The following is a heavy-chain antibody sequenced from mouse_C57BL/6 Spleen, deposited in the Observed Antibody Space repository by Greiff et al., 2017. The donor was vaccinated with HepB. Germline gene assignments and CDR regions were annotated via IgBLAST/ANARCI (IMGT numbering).Heavy chain of an antibody. D-gene: IGHD2-5*01. V-gene: IGHV1-50*01. CDR1: GYTFTSYW. J-gene: IGHJ3*01. CDR2: IDPSDSYT. CDR3: ARDDYYSNYWFAY. Sequence: VQLQQPGAELVKPGASVKLSCKASGYTFTSYWMQWVKQRPGQGLEWIGEIDPSDSYTNYNQKFKGKATLTVDTSSSTAYMQLSSLTSEDSAVYYCARDDYYSNYWFAYWGQGTLVTVSA.